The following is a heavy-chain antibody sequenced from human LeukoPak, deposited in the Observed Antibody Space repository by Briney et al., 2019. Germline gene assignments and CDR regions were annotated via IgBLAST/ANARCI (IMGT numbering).Heavy chain of an antibody. D-gene: IGHD5-18*01. Sequence: SQTLSLTCTVSGGSISSGSYYWSWIRQPAGKGLEWIGRIYTSGSTNYNPSLKSRVTISVDTSKNQFSLKLSSVTAADTAVYYCASGELGYSYGTPPFDYWGQGTLVTVSS. J-gene: IGHJ4*02. CDR3: ASGELGYSYGTPPFDY. V-gene: IGHV4-61*02. CDR2: IYTSGST. CDR1: GGSISSGSYY.